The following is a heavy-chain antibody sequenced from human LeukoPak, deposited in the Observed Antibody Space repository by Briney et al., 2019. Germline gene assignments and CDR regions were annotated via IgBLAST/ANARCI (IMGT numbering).Heavy chain of an antibody. J-gene: IGHJ4*02. CDR2: ISSSSSTI. Sequence: GGSLRLSCAASGFTFSSYSMNWVRQAPGKGLEWVSYISSSSSTIYYADSVKGRFTISRDNAKNSLYLRMNSLRAEDTAVYYCARGAYGDYGNIDYWGQGTLVTVSS. V-gene: IGHV3-48*01. D-gene: IGHD4-17*01. CDR3: ARGAYGDYGNIDY. CDR1: GFTFSSYS.